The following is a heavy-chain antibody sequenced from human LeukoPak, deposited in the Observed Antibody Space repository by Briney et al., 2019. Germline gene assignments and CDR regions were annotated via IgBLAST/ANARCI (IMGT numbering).Heavy chain of an antibody. CDR2: IIPIFGTA. V-gene: IGHV1-69*01. J-gene: IGHJ6*03. D-gene: IGHD1-14*01. Sequence: SVKVSCKASRGTFSSYAISWVRQAPGQGLEWMGGIIPIFGTANYAQKFQGRVTITADESTSTAYMELSSLRSEDTAVYYCARARPENYYYYYMDVWGKGTTVTVSS. CDR1: RGTFSSYA. CDR3: ARARPENYYYYYMDV.